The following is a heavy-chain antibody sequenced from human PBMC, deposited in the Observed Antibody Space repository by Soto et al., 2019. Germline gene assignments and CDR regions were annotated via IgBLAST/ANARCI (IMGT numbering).Heavy chain of an antibody. Sequence: QLQLQESGPGLVKPSETLSLTCTVSGGSISSSSYYWGWIRQPPGKGLEWIGSIYYSGSTYYNPSLKSRVTISVDTSKNQFSLKLSSVTAADTAVYYCAREGSGWINWFDPWGQGTLVTVSS. CDR1: GGSISSSSYY. CDR3: AREGSGWINWFDP. D-gene: IGHD6-19*01. V-gene: IGHV4-39*02. J-gene: IGHJ5*02. CDR2: IYYSGST.